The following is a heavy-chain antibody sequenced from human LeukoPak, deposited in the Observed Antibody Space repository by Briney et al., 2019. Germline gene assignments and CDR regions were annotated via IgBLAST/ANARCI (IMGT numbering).Heavy chain of an antibody. CDR2: ISASGIST. V-gene: IGHV3-23*01. D-gene: IGHD6-13*01. CDR1: GFTFAGYA. Sequence: PGGSLRLSCAASSGFTFAGYAMNWVRQAPGKGLEWVSGISASGISTNYADSVQGRFTISRDTSKNTLYLQLSSLRAEDTAVYYCARDLMGIAYRGAFYYWGQGTLVTVSS. J-gene: IGHJ4*02. CDR3: ARDLMGIAYRGAFYY.